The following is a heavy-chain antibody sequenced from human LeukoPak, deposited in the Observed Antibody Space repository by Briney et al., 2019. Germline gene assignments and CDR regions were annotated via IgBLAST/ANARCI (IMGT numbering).Heavy chain of an antibody. CDR3: ASTWGRITMVRGVIIPPGWFDP. D-gene: IGHD3-10*01. CDR1: GGSISSSSYY. J-gene: IGHJ5*02. V-gene: IGHV4-39*07. CDR2: IYYSGST. Sequence: SETLSLTCTVSGGSISSSSYYWGWIRQPPGKGLEWIGSIYYSGSTYYNPSLKSRVTISVDTSKNQFSLKLSSVTAADTAVYYCASTWGRITMVRGVIIPPGWFDPWGQGTLVTV.